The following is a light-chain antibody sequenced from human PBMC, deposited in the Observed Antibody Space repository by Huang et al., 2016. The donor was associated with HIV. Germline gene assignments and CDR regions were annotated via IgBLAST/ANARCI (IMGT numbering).Light chain of an antibody. CDR3: QQYDSLPPWT. Sequence: DIQMTQSPSSLSASVGDRVTITCQASQDIAKCLNGYQQKPGQATKLLIYDASTLQKGVRSRVSGSGSVTDFIFTISSLQPEDIETYYCQQYDSLPPWTFGQGTKVEI. V-gene: IGKV1-33*01. J-gene: IGKJ1*01. CDR2: DAS. CDR1: QDIAKC.